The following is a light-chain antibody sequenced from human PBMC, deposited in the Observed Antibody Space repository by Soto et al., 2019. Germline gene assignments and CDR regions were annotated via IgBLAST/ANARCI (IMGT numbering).Light chain of an antibody. J-gene: IGKJ1*01. CDR1: QSVSSSY. CDR3: QQYGNSPWT. V-gene: IGKV3-20*01. Sequence: EIVLTQSPGTLSLSPGERATLSCRASQSVSSSYLAWYQQQPGQAPRLLIYGASNRATGIPDRFSGSGSGTDFTLTISRLEPEDFAVYYCQQYGNSPWTFGQGTKVEI. CDR2: GAS.